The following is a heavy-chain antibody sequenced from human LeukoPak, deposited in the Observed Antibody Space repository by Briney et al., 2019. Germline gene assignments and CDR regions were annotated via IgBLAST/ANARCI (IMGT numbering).Heavy chain of an antibody. Sequence: PSETLSLTCAVYGGSFSGYYWSWIRQPPGKGLEWIGEINHSGSTNYNPSLKSRVTISVDTSKNQFSLQLSSVTAAGTAVYYCAKGLKNYYGSGSYYNDQRNDYWGQGTLVTVSS. CDR2: INHSGST. J-gene: IGHJ4*02. V-gene: IGHV4-34*01. CDR1: GGSFSGYY. CDR3: AKGLKNYYGSGSYYNDQRNDY. D-gene: IGHD3-10*01.